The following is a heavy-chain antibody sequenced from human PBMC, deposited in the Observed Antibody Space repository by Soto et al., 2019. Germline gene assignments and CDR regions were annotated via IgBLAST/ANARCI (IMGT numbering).Heavy chain of an antibody. CDR3: ARRAETNGWNGFGADKYYFDF. Sequence: ASVEVSCKASGYTFTSYDICWVRQAKGQGLEWMGWMNPNTGDSSYAQKFQGRVTMTSDTSITTAHMELSSLRSEDTAVYYCARRAETNGWNGFGADKYYFDFWGQGTLVTVSS. V-gene: IGHV1-8*01. D-gene: IGHD1-1*01. CDR2: MNPNTGDS. CDR1: GYTFTSYD. J-gene: IGHJ4*02.